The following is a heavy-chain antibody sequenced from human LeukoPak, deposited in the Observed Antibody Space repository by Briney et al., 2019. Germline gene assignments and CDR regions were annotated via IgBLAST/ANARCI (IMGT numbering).Heavy chain of an antibody. D-gene: IGHD3-10*01. CDR2: IRSKAYGGTT. J-gene: IGHJ6*02. Sequence: GESLRLSCAASGFTFSSYAMSWVRRAPGKGLEWVGFIRSKAYGGTTEYAASVKGRFTISRDDSKSIAYLQMNSLKTEDTAVYYCTSMVRGEHYYYYGMDVWGQGTTVTVSS. CDR1: GFTFSSYA. CDR3: TSMVRGEHYYYYGMDV. V-gene: IGHV3-49*04.